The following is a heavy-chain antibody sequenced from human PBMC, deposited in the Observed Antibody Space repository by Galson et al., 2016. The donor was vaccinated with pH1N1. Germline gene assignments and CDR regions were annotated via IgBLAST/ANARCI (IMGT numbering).Heavy chain of an antibody. CDR3: AKDDYPLIIGLRRAWGMNV. CDR1: EFTFSSYG. Sequence: SLRLSCAASEFTFSSYGMHWVRQAPGKGLEWVALISYDGTNKYYGDSVKGRCSISRDNSKNTLYLQMNSLRAEDTAVYYCAKDDYPLIIGLRRAWGMNVWGQGTTVIAS. CDR2: ISYDGTNK. J-gene: IGHJ6*02. D-gene: IGHD3-16*01. V-gene: IGHV3-30*18.